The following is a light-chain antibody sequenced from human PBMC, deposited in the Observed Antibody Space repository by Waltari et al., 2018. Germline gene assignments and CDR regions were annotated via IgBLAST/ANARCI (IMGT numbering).Light chain of an antibody. CDR3: HQYNYWPPAYT. V-gene: IGKV3-15*01. CDR1: RKLGSS. Sequence: VLTQSPGALSVSLGERATLSCRASRKLGSSLAWYQQTPGQAPRPLIYGAYNRATGVPARFSGSGSGTEFTLTISSLQSEDFGVYYCHQYNYWPPAYTFGQGTKLEIK. CDR2: GAY. J-gene: IGKJ2*01.